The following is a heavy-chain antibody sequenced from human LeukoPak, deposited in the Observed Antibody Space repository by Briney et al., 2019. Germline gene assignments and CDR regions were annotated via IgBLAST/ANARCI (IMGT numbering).Heavy chain of an antibody. CDR2: IYYTGSI. CDR1: GYSISSPNW. Sequence: SETLALTCAVSGYSISSPNWWGWIRQPPGKGLEWIGYIYYTGSIYYKPSLQSRVTMSVDTSKNQFSLKLRSVPAVDTAVYYCARTDSYGYVHDYWGQGTLVTVSS. CDR3: ARTDSYGYVHDY. J-gene: IGHJ4*02. V-gene: IGHV4-28*05. D-gene: IGHD5-18*01.